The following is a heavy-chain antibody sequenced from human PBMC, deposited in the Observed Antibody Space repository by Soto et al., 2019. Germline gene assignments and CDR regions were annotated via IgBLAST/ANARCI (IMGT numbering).Heavy chain of an antibody. CDR2: ISTSGATR. CDR1: GFTFSTDS. J-gene: IGHJ4*02. D-gene: IGHD6-19*01. CDR3: ARFFGSGFDY. V-gene: IGHV3-48*02. Sequence: SLRLSSVASGFTFSTDSMNWVRQAPGKGLEWVAHISTSGATRYYADSVKGRFTISRDNAKTSLYLQMDSLRNEDTAVYYCARFFGSGFDYWGQGTLVTVSS.